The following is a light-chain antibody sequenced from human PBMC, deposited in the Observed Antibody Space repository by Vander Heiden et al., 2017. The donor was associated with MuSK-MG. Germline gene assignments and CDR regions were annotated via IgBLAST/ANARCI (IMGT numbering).Light chain of an antibody. J-gene: IGKJ4*01. CDR1: EDISNA. CDR3: QQFNVSPLT. V-gene: IGKV1-13*02. Sequence: ALPFTQSPSSLSASVGDTVTFTCRASEDISNALAWYQQKPGEAPKVVIYDASSLETGVPSRFSGSGSGTDFTLTISSLQPEDFATYYCQQFNVSPLTFGGGTKVQI. CDR2: DAS.